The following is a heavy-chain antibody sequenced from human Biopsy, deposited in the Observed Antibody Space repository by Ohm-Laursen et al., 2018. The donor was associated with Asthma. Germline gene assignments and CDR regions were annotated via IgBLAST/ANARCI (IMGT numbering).Heavy chain of an antibody. CDR1: GFTFSNYG. CDR2: VTYDGISQ. CDR3: ARDVMEWYLPAFDF. D-gene: IGHD3-3*01. Sequence: SLRLSCAASGFTFSNYGMHWVRQVAGKGLDWVAVVTYDGISQYYAESVKGRFTISRDDSKNTLYLQMNSLRPDDTAVYYCARDVMEWYLPAFDFWGQGTLVTVSS. V-gene: IGHV3-30*03. J-gene: IGHJ4*02.